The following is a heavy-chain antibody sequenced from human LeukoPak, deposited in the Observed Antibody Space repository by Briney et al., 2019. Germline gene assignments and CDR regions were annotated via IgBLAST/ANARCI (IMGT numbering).Heavy chain of an antibody. V-gene: IGHV1-24*01. CDR1: GYTLTELS. CDR2: FDPEDGET. D-gene: IGHD3-16*02. J-gene: IGHJ3*02. CDR3: ARQNYVWGSYRPDDAFDI. Sequence: ASVKVSCKVSGYTLTELSMHWVRQAPGKGLEWMGGFDPEDGETIYAQKFQGRVTMTTDTSTSTAYMELRSLRSDDTAVYYCARQNYVWGSYRPDDAFDIWGQGTMVTVSS.